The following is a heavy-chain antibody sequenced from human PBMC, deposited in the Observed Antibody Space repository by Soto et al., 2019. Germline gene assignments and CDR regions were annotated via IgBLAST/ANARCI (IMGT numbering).Heavy chain of an antibody. CDR1: GGSLSSYW. CDR2: IYYTGST. V-gene: IGHV4-59*01. D-gene: IGHD3-10*01. CDR3: ARGPGASGTYHYFFDY. Sequence: SETLSLTCTVSGGSLSSYWWSWIRQPPGKGLEWIGYIYYTGSTNYNPSLKSRVTISLDASKNQFSLKLSSVTAADTAVYYCARGPGASGTYHYFFDYWGPGNLVPVSS. J-gene: IGHJ4*02.